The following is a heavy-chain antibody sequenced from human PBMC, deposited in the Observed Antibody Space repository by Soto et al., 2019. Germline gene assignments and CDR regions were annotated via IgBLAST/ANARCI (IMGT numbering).Heavy chain of an antibody. Sequence: EVQLVESGGGLVQPGGSLRLSCAASGFTFSSYWMSWVRQAPGKGLEWVANIKQDGSEKYYVDSVKGRFTISRDNAKNSLYLQMNSVRAEDTAVYYCARVPYYYDSSGYSYWYFDLWGRGTLVTVSS. D-gene: IGHD3-22*01. CDR1: GFTFSSYW. V-gene: IGHV3-7*03. J-gene: IGHJ2*01. CDR3: ARVPYYYDSSGYSYWYFDL. CDR2: IKQDGSEK.